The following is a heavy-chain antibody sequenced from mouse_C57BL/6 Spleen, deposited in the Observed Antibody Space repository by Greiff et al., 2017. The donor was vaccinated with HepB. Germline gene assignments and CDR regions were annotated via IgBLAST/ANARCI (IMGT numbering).Heavy chain of an antibody. J-gene: IGHJ2*01. D-gene: IGHD2-1*01. Sequence: DVKLVEPGGGLVQPGGSLKLSCAASGFTFSDYYMYWVRQTPEKRLEWVAYISNGGGSTYYPDTVKGRFTISRDNAKNTLYLQMSRLKSEDTAMYYCARHGYDNYPDFDYWGQGTTLTVSS. CDR2: ISNGGGST. V-gene: IGHV5-12*01. CDR1: GFTFSDYY. CDR3: ARHGYDNYPDFDY.